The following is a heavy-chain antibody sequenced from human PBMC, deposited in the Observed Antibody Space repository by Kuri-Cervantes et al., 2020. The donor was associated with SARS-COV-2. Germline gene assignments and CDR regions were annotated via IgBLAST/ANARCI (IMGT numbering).Heavy chain of an antibody. CDR1: GFTFSTYW. V-gene: IGHV3-7*05. CDR2: IDQNGNKN. CDR3: ARDTSPLGYCSSTNCYYDALDI. D-gene: IGHD2-2*01. J-gene: IGHJ3*02. Sequence: GESLKISCAASGFTFSTYWMTWVRQAPGKGLEWVANIDQNGNKNYYVDSVRGRFTISRDNAKNSLYLQMNSLRVEDTAVYYCARDTSPLGYCSSTNCYYDALDIWGQGTMVTVSS.